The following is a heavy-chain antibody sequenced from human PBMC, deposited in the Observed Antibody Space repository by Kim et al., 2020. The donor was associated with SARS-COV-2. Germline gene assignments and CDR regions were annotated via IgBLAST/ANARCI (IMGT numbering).Heavy chain of an antibody. D-gene: IGHD6-13*01. CDR1: GGTFSSYA. Sequence: SVKVSCKASGGTFSSYAISWVRQAPGQGLEWMGGIIPIFGTANYAQKFQGRVTITADESTSTAYMELSSLRSEDTAVYYCARGTSYSSSWYRGNGRRYFDYWGQGTLVTVSS. CDR3: ARGTSYSSSWYRGNGRRYFDY. CDR2: IIPIFGTA. J-gene: IGHJ4*02. V-gene: IGHV1-69*13.